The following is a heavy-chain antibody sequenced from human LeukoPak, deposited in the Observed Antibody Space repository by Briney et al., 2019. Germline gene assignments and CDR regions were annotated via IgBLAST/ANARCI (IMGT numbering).Heavy chain of an antibody. CDR1: GYIFTSYY. V-gene: IGHV1-46*01. CDR3: TRDSGDEHGNDY. J-gene: IGHJ4*02. CDR2: INPSGDST. Sequence: ASVKVSCKASGYIFTSYYMHWVRQAPGQGLEWMGIINPSGDSTIYAQKFQGRVTMTRDTSTSTVYMELSSLRSENTAVYYCTRDSGDEHGNDYWGQGTLVTVSS. D-gene: IGHD2-21*02.